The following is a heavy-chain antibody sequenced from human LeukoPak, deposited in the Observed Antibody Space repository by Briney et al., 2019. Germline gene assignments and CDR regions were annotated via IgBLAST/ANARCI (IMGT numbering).Heavy chain of an antibody. CDR1: GFTFSDYY. CDR3: AREAAAAFDY. V-gene: IGHV3-11*05. Sequence: GGSLRLSCAASGFTFSDYYMSWIRQAPGKGLEWVSYISSSSSYTNYAHSVKGRFTISRDNAKNSLYLQMNSLRAEDTAVYYCAREAAAAFDYWGQGTLVTVSS. J-gene: IGHJ4*02. D-gene: IGHD6-13*01. CDR2: ISSSSSYT.